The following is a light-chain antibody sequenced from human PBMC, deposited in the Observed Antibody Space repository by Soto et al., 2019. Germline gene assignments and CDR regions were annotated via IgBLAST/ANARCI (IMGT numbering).Light chain of an antibody. J-gene: IGKJ1*01. CDR2: RAS. Sequence: EIVMTQSPASLSVSPGERATLSCRASQSLNDNLVWYQQKPGQAPRLLIYRASTRATGVPARFSASGSGTEFTLTISSLQSEDSAVYYCHQYSNWPPWTFGPGTKVEIK. CDR3: HQYSNWPPWT. CDR1: QSLNDN. V-gene: IGKV3-15*01.